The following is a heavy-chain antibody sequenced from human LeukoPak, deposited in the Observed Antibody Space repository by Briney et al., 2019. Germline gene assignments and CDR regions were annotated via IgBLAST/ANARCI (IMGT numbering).Heavy chain of an antibody. Sequence: PGGSLRLSCAASGFTFSSYAMSWVRQAPGEGLEWVSAISGSGGSTYYADSVKGRSTISRDNSKNTLYLQMNSLRAEDTAVYYCAKTGTPWYYFDYWGQGTLVTVSS. CDR2: ISGSGGST. D-gene: IGHD6-13*01. J-gene: IGHJ4*02. CDR3: AKTGTPWYYFDY. V-gene: IGHV3-23*01. CDR1: GFTFSSYA.